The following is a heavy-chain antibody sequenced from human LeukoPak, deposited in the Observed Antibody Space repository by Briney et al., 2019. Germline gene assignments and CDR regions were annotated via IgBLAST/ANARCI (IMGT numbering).Heavy chain of an antibody. CDR2: ISGSGGST. CDR3: AKDTPTFYDITPYYFDY. J-gene: IGHJ4*02. Sequence: PGGSLRLSCAASGFTFSSYAMSWVRQAPGKGLEWVSAISGSGGSTYYADSVKGRFTISRDNSKNTLYLQMNSLRAEDTAVYYCAKDTPTFYDITPYYFDYWGQGTLVTVSS. V-gene: IGHV3-23*01. D-gene: IGHD3-22*01. CDR1: GFTFSSYA.